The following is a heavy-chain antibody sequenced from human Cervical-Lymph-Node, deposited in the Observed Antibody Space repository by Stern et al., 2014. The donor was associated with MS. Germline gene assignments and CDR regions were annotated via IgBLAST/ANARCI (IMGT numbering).Heavy chain of an antibody. D-gene: IGHD2-8*01. Sequence: VQLVESGGGVVQPGRSLRLSCEASGFLFSSYGLHWVRQAPGKGLEWVAVIWYDGSNKNYADSVKGRFTISRDNSRNTLYLQMNSLRAEDTAVYYCVLIAAGVDYYFGMDVWGQGTTVTVSS. CDR3: VLIAAGVDYYFGMDV. CDR2: IWYDGSNK. J-gene: IGHJ6*02. CDR1: GFLFSSYG. V-gene: IGHV3-33*01.